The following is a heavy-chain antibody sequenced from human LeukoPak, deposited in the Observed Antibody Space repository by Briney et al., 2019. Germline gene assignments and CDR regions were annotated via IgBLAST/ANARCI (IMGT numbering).Heavy chain of an antibody. Sequence: PGGSLRLSCAASGFTFDDYTMHWVRQAPGKGLEWVSLISWDGGSTYYADSVKGRFTISRDNSKNSLYLQMNSLRTEDTALYYCAKDLSRMVRGIEGYFDYWGQGTLVTVSS. J-gene: IGHJ4*02. CDR2: ISWDGGST. V-gene: IGHV3-43*01. CDR1: GFTFDDYT. D-gene: IGHD3-10*01. CDR3: AKDLSRMVRGIEGYFDY.